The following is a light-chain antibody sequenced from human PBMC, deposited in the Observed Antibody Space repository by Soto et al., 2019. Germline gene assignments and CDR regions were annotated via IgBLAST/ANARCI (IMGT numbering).Light chain of an antibody. Sequence: EIVMTQSPATLSVSPGERATLSCRAIQSVSSNLACYQQKPGQAPRLLIYGASTRATGIPARFSGSGSGTEFTLTISSLQSEDFAVYYCQQYTNWPLTFGGGTKVEIK. CDR3: QQYTNWPLT. CDR2: GAS. CDR1: QSVSSN. V-gene: IGKV3-15*01. J-gene: IGKJ4*01.